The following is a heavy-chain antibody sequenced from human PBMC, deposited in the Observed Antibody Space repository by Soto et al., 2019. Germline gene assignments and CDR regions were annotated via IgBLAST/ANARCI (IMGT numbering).Heavy chain of an antibody. Sequence: GGSLRLSCAASGFTFSSYSMNWVRQAPGKGLEWVSVIYSDGSTYYADSVKGRFTISRDNSKNTLYLQMNSLRAEDTAVYYCAKRSSSSTFDYWGQGTLVTVSS. CDR3: AKRSSSSTFDY. CDR2: IYSDGST. CDR1: GFTFSSYS. J-gene: IGHJ4*02. V-gene: IGHV3-53*01. D-gene: IGHD6-6*01.